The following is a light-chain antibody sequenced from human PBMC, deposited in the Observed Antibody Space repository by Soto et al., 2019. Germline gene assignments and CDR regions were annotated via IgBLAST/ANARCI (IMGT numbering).Light chain of an antibody. V-gene: IGKV2-28*01. CDR3: MQALQTPRT. CDR1: QSLLHSNGYNY. Sequence: DIVVTQSPLSLPVTTGEPASISCRSSQSLLHSNGYNYLDWFLQKPGQSPQLLIYLGSNRASGVPDRFSGSGSGTDFTLQISRVEAEDVGVYYCMQALQTPRTFGQGTKVEIK. J-gene: IGKJ1*01. CDR2: LGS.